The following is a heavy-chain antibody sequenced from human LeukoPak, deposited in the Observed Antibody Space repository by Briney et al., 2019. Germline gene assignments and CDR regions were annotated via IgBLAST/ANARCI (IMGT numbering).Heavy chain of an antibody. CDR1: GFTFSSYW. CDR3: ARGKQLVRLTVPFDY. D-gene: IGHD6-13*01. CDR2: ISYDGSNK. V-gene: IGHV3-30*03. J-gene: IGHJ4*02. Sequence: PGGSLRLSCAASGFTFSSYWMHWVRQAPGKGLEWVAVISYDGSNKYYADSVKGRFTISRDNSKNTLYLQMNSLRAEDTAVYYCARGKQLVRLTVPFDYWGQGTLVTVSS.